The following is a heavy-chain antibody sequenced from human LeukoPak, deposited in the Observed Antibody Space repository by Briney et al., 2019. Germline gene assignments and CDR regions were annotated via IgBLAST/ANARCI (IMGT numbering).Heavy chain of an antibody. D-gene: IGHD6-6*01. J-gene: IGHJ6*03. CDR2: INWNGGST. Sequence: GGSLRLSCAASGFTFDDYGMSWVRQAPGKGLEWVSGINWNGGSTGYADSVKGRFTISRDNAKNSLYLQMNSLRAEDTAVYYCASGTRKQLVRDYYYYYMDVWGKGTTVTISS. V-gene: IGHV3-20*04. CDR1: GFTFDDYG. CDR3: ASGTRKQLVRDYYYYYMDV.